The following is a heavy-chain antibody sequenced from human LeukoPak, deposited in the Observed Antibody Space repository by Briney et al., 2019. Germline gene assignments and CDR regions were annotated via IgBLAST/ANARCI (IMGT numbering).Heavy chain of an antibody. CDR3: VRDVWGDRDSYFDY. CDR2: INIDGRSI. V-gene: IGHV3-74*01. J-gene: IGHJ4*02. CDR1: GFTFGRYW. Sequence: GGSLRLSCAASGFTFGRYWMHWVRQAPGKGLVWVSRINIDGRSISYAESAKGRFTMSRDNAENTLYLEMNNLRVDDTAVYYCVRDVWGDRDSYFDYWGQGTLVTVSS. D-gene: IGHD2-21*01.